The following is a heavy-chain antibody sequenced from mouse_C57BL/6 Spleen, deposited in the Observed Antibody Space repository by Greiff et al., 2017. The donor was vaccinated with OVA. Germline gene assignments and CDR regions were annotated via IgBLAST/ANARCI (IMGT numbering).Heavy chain of an antibody. CDR1: GYTFTSYW. CDR3: ARLENYVEYEGYYAMDY. CDR2: INPSNGGT. Sequence: QVQLQQPGTELVKPGASVKLSCKASGYTFTSYWMPWVKQRPGQGLEWIGNINPSNGGTNYNEKFKSKATLTVDKSSSTAYMQLSSLTSEDSAVYYCARLENYVEYEGYYAMDYWGQGTSVTVSS. J-gene: IGHJ4*01. V-gene: IGHV1-53*01. D-gene: IGHD2-4*01.